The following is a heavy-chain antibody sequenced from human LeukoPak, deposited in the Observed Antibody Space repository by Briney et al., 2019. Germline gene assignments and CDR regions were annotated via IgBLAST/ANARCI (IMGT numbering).Heavy chain of an antibody. J-gene: IGHJ4*02. D-gene: IGHD3-16*01. CDR3: ARHDNDDDFDY. Sequence: ASVKVSCKASGYTFARYAINWLRQAPGQGLEWMGWINMYTANPAYAQGFTERFVFSLDTSVTTAYLQISNLKTEDTAVYYCARHDNDDDFDYWGQGTLVTVSS. CDR1: GYTFARYA. CDR2: INMYTANP. V-gene: IGHV7-4-1*02.